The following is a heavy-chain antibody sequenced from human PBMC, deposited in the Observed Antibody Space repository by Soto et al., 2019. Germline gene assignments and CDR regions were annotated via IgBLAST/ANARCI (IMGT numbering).Heavy chain of an antibody. V-gene: IGHV3-73*01. Sequence: GSLRLSCAASGFTFSGSAMHWVRQASVKGLEWVGHIRSEANSYATAYAASLKGRFTISRDDSKNTAYLQMNSLKTEDSAVYYCTLLETGIIKYFDPCGQGTLVTVSS. CDR2: IRSEANSYAT. J-gene: IGHJ5*02. CDR3: TLLETGIIKYFDP. D-gene: IGHD1-1*01. CDR1: GFTFSGSA.